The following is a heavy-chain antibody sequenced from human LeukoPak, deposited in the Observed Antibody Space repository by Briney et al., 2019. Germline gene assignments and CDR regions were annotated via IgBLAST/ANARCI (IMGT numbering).Heavy chain of an antibody. D-gene: IGHD3-10*01. CDR2: IIPIFGTA. CDR1: GGTFSSYA. V-gene: IGHV1-69*13. J-gene: IGHJ6*02. Sequence: ASVKVSCKASGGTFSSYAISWVRQAPGQGLEWMGGIIPIFGTANYAQKFQGRVTITADESTSTAYMELSSLRSEDTAVYYCARQPPVRQTMAKTEPRYYYYYGMDVWGQGTTVTVSS. CDR3: ARQPPVRQTMAKTEPRYYYYYGMDV.